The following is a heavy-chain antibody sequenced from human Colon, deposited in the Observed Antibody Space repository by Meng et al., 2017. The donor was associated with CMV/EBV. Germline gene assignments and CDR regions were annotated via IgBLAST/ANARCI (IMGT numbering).Heavy chain of an antibody. V-gene: IGHV1-3*01. J-gene: IGHJ4*02. Sequence: QVQLAQSGAEVKKPGASVKLSCEASGYTFTSYAMHWVRQAPGQRLEWMGWINPGNGNTKYSQKFQGRVTIASDTSARTAYMELRSLRSDDTAVYYCARDRGGPPFDYWGQGTLVTVSS. D-gene: IGHD3-16*01. CDR3: ARDRGGPPFDY. CDR2: INPGNGNT. CDR1: GYTFTSYA.